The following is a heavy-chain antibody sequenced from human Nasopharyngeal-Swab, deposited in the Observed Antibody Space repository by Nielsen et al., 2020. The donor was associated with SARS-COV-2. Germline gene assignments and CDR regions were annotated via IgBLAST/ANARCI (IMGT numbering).Heavy chain of an antibody. J-gene: IGHJ6*03. D-gene: IGHD5-12*01. Sequence: ASVKVSFQASGYTFIFSYDIHWVRPATGQGLDWMGWMNPNSGNTGYAQKFQGRVTMTRNTSISTAYMELSSLRSEDTAVYYCARGLIVATIFHYYYYMDVGGKGTTVTVSS. V-gene: IGHV1-8*01. CDR1: GYTFIFSYD. CDR3: ARGLIVATIFHYYYYMDV. CDR2: MNPNSGNT.